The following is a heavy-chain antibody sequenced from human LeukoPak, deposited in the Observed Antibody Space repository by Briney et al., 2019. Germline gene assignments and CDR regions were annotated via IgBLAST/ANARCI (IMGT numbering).Heavy chain of an antibody. D-gene: IGHD2-2*01. V-gene: IGHV1-2*02. CDR2: INPNSGGT. CDR3: ARGVPVGLNYFDY. J-gene: IGHJ4*02. CDR1: GYSFTDYY. Sequence: ASVKVSCKTSGYSFTDYYIHWVRQAPGQGLEWMGWINPNSGGTNYAQKFQGRVTMTRDTSIRTTYMDLSRLISDDTAVYYCARGVPVGLNYFDYWGQRTLVTVSS.